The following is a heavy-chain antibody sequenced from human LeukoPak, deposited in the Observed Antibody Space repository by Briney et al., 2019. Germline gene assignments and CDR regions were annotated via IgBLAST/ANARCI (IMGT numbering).Heavy chain of an antibody. Sequence: SETVSLTCTVSGDSISSYYWSWIRQPPGKGLEWIGYIYYSGSTNYNPSLKRRVTISVDTSKKQFSLKLSSVTAADTAVYYCARTPYYYYMDVWGKGTTVTVSS. V-gene: IGHV4-59*01. J-gene: IGHJ6*03. CDR2: IYYSGST. CDR1: GDSISSYY. CDR3: ARTPYYYYMDV.